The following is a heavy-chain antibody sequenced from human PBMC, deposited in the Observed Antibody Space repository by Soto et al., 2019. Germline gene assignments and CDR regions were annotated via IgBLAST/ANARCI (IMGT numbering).Heavy chain of an antibody. V-gene: IGHV3-23*01. CDR3: AKEELAYCSSTSRYNPMFEY. CDR1: RFTFSRYA. J-gene: IGHJ4*02. CDR2: ISGSGGST. Sequence: PGGSLRLSCAASRFTFSRYAISWFRQAPRKGLERVSAISGSGGSTYYADSVKALFTISRANLKTTLYLQMNSLRPEDTAVDYCAKEELAYCSSTSRYNPMFEYWGQGSRVTVS. D-gene: IGHD2-2*02.